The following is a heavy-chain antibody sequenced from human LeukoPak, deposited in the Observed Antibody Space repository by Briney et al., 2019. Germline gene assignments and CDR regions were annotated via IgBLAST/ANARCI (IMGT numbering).Heavy chain of an antibody. J-gene: IGHJ4*02. CDR2: ISSSSSYI. CDR3: ARDMGYCSGGSCYLYYFDY. Sequence: GGSLRLSCAASGFTFSSYSMNWVRQAPGKGLEWVSSISSSSSYIYYADSVKGRFTISRDNAKNSLYLQMNSLRAEDTAVYHCARDMGYCSGGSCYLYYFDYWGQGTLVTVSS. D-gene: IGHD2-15*01. CDR1: GFTFSSYS. V-gene: IGHV3-21*01.